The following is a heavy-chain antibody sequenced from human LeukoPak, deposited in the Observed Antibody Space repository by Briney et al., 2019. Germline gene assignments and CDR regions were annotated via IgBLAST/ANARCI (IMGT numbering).Heavy chain of an antibody. CDR3: ARGDCSSTICYSPMDV. D-gene: IGHD2-2*01. Sequence: SETLSLTCTVSGGSISSSSYYWGWIRQPPGKGLEWIGYIYYSGSTNYNPSLKSRVTISVDTSKNQFSLKVNSVTAADTAVYYCARGDCSSTICYSPMDVWGKGTTVTVSS. V-gene: IGHV4-61*05. CDR2: IYYSGST. J-gene: IGHJ6*03. CDR1: GGSISSSSYY.